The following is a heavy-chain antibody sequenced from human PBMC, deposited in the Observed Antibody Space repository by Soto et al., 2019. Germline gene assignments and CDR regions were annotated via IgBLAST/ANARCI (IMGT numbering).Heavy chain of an antibody. Sequence: PSETLSLTCSVSGGSISSDDYYWNWIRQPPGEGLEWIGYSFYSGNTYYNPSLKGRVSISVDTSKNQFSLSLTSVTAADTAVYYSVRGVNNISPPGHFTGAGHFDSWGDGVLVTVSS. J-gene: IGHJ4*01. D-gene: IGHD1-20*01. CDR1: GGSISSDDYY. CDR2: SFYSGNT. V-gene: IGHV4-30-4*01. CDR3: VRGVNNISPPGHFTGAGHFDS.